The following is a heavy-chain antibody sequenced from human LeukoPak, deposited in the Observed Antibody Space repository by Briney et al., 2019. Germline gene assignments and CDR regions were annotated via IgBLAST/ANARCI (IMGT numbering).Heavy chain of an antibody. V-gene: IGHV3-23*01. D-gene: IGHD3-22*01. CDR2: IVDRGGST. Sequence: PGGSLRLSCAASGFTFSSYAMSWVRQAPGKGLEWVSSIVDRGGSTYYADSVKGRFTVSRDNSKNTLYLQMNSLRAEDTAVYYCAKSYYYDTSGSYYFDYWGQGTLVTVSS. CDR3: AKSYYYDTSGSYYFDY. J-gene: IGHJ4*02. CDR1: GFTFSSYA.